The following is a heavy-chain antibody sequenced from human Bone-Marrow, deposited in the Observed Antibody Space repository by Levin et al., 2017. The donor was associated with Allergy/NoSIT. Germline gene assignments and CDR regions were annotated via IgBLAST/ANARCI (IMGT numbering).Heavy chain of an antibody. D-gene: IGHD3-10*01. V-gene: IGHV3-11*01. CDR3: ARVRGSDVSTANYYYYGMDV. CDR1: GFSFPDYY. J-gene: IGHJ6*02. CDR2: TRSRGSTV. Sequence: PGGSLRLSCVASGFSFPDYYMGWVRQAPGKGLEWISYTRSRGSTVYYADSVKGRFTVSRDNAESTLYVQMNSLRAEDTAVYYCARVRGSDVSTANYYYYGMDVWGQGTTVVVS.